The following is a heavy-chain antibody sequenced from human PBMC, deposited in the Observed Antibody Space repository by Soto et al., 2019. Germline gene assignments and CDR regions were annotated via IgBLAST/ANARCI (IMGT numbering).Heavy chain of an antibody. D-gene: IGHD6-19*01. CDR2: TRNKANSYTT. Sequence: PGGSLRLSCAASGFTFSDHYMDWVRQAPGKGLEWVGRTRNKANSYTTEYAASVKGRFTISRDDSKNSLYLQMNSLKTEDTAVYYCAGGPEPTSSGWSPFLSNWGQGTLVTVSS. CDR1: GFTFSDHY. J-gene: IGHJ4*02. CDR3: AGGPEPTSSGWSPFLSN. V-gene: IGHV3-72*01.